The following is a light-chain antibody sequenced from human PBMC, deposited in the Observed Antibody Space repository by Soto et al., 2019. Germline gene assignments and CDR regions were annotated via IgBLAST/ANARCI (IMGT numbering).Light chain of an antibody. V-gene: IGKV2-24*01. CDR2: KVS. CDR3: MQATHYRPYT. J-gene: IGKJ2*01. Sequence: DVVLTQTPLSSPVTLGQPASISCRSSQSLVHDDGNTYLSWLQQRPGQPPRLLIYKVSNRFSGVPDIFSGSGAGTDFTLKISMVEAEDVGIYYCMQATHYRPYTFCQGNKLEIK. CDR1: QSLVHDDGNTY.